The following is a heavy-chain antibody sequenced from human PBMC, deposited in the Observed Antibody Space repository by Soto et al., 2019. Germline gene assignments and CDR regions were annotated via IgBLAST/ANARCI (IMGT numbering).Heavy chain of an antibody. D-gene: IGHD5-18*01. J-gene: IGHJ5*02. CDR3: AKASGPLLSLRNNWFDP. Sequence: GGSLRLSCAASGFTFSSYGMHWVRQAPGKGLEWVAVISYDGSNKYYADSVKGRFTISRDNSKNTLYLQMNSLRAEDTAVYYCAKASGPLLSLRNNWFDPWGQGTLVTVSS. CDR1: GFTFSSYG. CDR2: ISYDGSNK. V-gene: IGHV3-30*18.